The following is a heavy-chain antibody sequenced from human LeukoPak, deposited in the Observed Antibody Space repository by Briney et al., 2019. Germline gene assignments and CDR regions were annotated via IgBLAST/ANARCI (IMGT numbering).Heavy chain of an antibody. D-gene: IGHD6-19*01. V-gene: IGHV4-34*01. CDR2: INHSGST. CDR3: ARGPLIAVAGTKSYDY. J-gene: IGHJ4*02. Sequence: SETLSLTCAVYGGSFSGYYWSWIRQPPGKGLEWIGEINHSGSTNYNPSLKSRVTISVDTSKNHFSLKLSSVTAADTAVYYCARGPLIAVAGTKSYDYWAREPWSPSPQ. CDR1: GGSFSGYY.